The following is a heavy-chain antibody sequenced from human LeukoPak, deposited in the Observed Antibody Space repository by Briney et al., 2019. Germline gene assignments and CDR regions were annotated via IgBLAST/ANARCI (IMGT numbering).Heavy chain of an antibody. Sequence: PGESLRLSCAASGFTFSNYWMSWGRHAPVNGQERVANIKQDGSETYYVDSVKGRFTISSDNAKNSLFLQMNSLTAEDTAVYYYARKGGTRGPLNYWGQGTLVTVSS. CDR2: IKQDGSET. J-gene: IGHJ4*02. D-gene: IGHD2-8*01. CDR3: ARKGGTRGPLNY. CDR1: GFTFSNYW. V-gene: IGHV3-7*01.